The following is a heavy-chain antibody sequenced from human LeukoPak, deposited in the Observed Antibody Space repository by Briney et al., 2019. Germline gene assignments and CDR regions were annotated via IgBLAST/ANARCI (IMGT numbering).Heavy chain of an antibody. CDR1: GFTFGDYA. J-gene: IGHJ5*02. CDR2: IRSKPYGGTT. V-gene: IGHV3-49*03. D-gene: IGHD2-2*01. CDR3: TRAYTQLGFDP. Sequence: GGPLRLPCTASGFTFGDYAMSWFRQAPRKGLEWVGYIRSKPYGGTTEYAASVKGRFTISRDDSKSIAYLQMNSLKTEDTAVYYCTRAYTQLGFDPWGQGTLVTVSS.